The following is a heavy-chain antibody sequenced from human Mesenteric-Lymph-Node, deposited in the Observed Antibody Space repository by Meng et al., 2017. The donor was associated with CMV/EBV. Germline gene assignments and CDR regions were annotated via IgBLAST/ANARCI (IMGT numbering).Heavy chain of an antibody. Sequence: QVELPEPAQGQVTPSETLSLTCTVSGDSISSFYYGGWIRMPPGRGLEWIGSVHYTGSTYYSPSLKSRVTVSVDTSKNQFSLRLTSVTAADTTVYYCARPFPSWQSPRLDPFGAWGQGTLVTVSS. CDR3: ARPFPSWQSPRLDPFGA. CDR2: VHYTGST. V-gene: IGHV4-39*01. D-gene: IGHD6-19*01. CDR1: GDSISSFYY. J-gene: IGHJ5*02.